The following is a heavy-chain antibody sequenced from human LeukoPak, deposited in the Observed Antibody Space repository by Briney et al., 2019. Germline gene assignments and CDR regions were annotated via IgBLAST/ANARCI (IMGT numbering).Heavy chain of an antibody. D-gene: IGHD2-8*01. CDR1: GFTFSNAW. CDR2: IKSKTGGGTT. Sequence: GGSLRLSCAASGFTFSNAWMSWVRQAPGKGLEWVGRIKSKTGGGTTDYAAPVKGRFTISRDDSKNTLYLQMNSLKTEDTAVYYCTTCTWNWFDPWGQGTLVTVSS. V-gene: IGHV3-15*01. J-gene: IGHJ5*02. CDR3: TTCTWNWFDP.